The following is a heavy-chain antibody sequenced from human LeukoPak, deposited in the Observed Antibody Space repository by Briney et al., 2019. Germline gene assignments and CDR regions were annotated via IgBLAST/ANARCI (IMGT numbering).Heavy chain of an antibody. D-gene: IGHD3-16*01. V-gene: IGHV4-39*01. J-gene: IGHJ3*02. CDR2: IYYSGRT. CDR3: ASRGEI. Sequence: SETLSLTCTVSGGSFSRCSYHWGWIRQPPGQGLEWIVSIYYSGRTYYNPSLKSRVTISVDTSKNQFSLKLSSVTAADTAVYYCASRGEIWGQGTMVTVSP. CDR1: GGSFSRCSYH.